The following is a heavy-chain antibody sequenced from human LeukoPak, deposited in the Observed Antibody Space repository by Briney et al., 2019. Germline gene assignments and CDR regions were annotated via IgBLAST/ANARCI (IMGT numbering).Heavy chain of an antibody. Sequence: SETLSLTCAVYGGSFSGYYWSWIRQPPGKGLEWIGEINHSGSTNYNPSLKSRVTISVDTSKNQFSLKLSSVTAADTAVYYCARGGHYGRAFDIWGQGTMVTVSS. CDR2: INHSGST. CDR1: GGSFSGYY. J-gene: IGHJ3*02. CDR3: ARGGHYGRAFDI. D-gene: IGHD4-17*01. V-gene: IGHV4-34*01.